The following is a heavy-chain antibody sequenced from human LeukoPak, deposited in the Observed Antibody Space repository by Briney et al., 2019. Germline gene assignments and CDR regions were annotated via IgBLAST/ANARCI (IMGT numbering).Heavy chain of an antibody. Sequence: SETLSLTCTVSGYSISSGHFWSWIRQPPGKGLEWIGSIYGSGTTHYDPPLRSRVSISADTSKNYFSLELSSVTAADTAVYYCASVGGGSPYWGQGTLVTVSS. J-gene: IGHJ4*02. CDR3: ASVGGGSPY. D-gene: IGHD3-16*01. CDR1: GYSISSGHF. CDR2: IYGSGTT. V-gene: IGHV4-38-2*02.